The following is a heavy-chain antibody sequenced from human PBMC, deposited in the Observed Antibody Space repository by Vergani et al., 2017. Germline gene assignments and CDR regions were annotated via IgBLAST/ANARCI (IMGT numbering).Heavy chain of an antibody. J-gene: IGHJ5*02. V-gene: IGHV3-21*01. CDR1: GFTFSSYS. CDR2: ISSSSSYI. Sequence: EVQLVESGGGLVKPGGSLRLSCAASGFTFSSYSMNWVRQAPGKGLEWVSSISSSSSYIYYADSVKGRFTISRDNAKNSLYLQMNSLRAEDTAVYYCARGGTNWELLRSSWFDPWGQGTLVTVSS. D-gene: IGHD1-26*01. CDR3: ARGGTNWELLRSSWFDP.